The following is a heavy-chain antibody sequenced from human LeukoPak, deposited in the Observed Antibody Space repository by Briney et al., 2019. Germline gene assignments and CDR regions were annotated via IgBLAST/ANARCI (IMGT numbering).Heavy chain of an antibody. Sequence: PSETLSLTCAVYGGSFSGYYWSWIRQPPGKGLEWIGEINHSGSTNYNPSLKSRVTISVDTSKNQFSLKLSSVTAADTAVYYCARVRRAAAAYSDYWGQGTLVTVSS. CDR1: GGSFSGYY. CDR3: ARVRRAAAAYSDY. CDR2: INHSGST. V-gene: IGHV4-34*01. D-gene: IGHD6-13*01. J-gene: IGHJ4*02.